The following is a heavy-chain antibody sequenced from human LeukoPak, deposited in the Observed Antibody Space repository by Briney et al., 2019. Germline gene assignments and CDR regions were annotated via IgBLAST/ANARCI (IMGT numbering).Heavy chain of an antibody. D-gene: IGHD3-22*01. CDR2: IYPGVSDT. CDR1: GYSFTSYW. Sequence: GESLKISCKGSGYSFTSYWIGWVRQMPGKGLEWMGIIYPGVSDTRYNPSFQGQVTISADKSISTAYLQWSSLKASDTAMYYCAIADSSGYSPLDYWGQGTLVTVSS. J-gene: IGHJ4*02. CDR3: AIADSSGYSPLDY. V-gene: IGHV5-51*01.